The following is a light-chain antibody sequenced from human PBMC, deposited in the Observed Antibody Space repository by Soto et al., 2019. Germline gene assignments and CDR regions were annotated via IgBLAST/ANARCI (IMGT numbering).Light chain of an antibody. V-gene: IGKV1-5*03. Sequence: DIQMTQSPSTLSASVGDRVTITCRASQSISSWLAWYQQKTGKAPKLLIYKASSLESGVPSRFSGSGSGTEFTLTISSLQHDDFATYYCQQYNSYSGFTFGPGTKVDIK. CDR2: KAS. CDR3: QQYNSYSGFT. J-gene: IGKJ3*01. CDR1: QSISSW.